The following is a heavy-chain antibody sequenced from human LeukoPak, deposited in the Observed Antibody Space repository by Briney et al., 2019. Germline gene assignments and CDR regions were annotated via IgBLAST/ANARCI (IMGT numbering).Heavy chain of an antibody. CDR1: GYTFTGYY. D-gene: IGHD1-26*01. CDR2: INPNSGGT. Sequence: ASVKVSCKAFGYTFTGYYMHWVRQAPGQGLEWMGWINPNSGGTNYAQKLQGRVTMTSDTSISTAYMKLSRLRSDDTAVYYCARDYRGSYPYWGQGTLVTVSS. V-gene: IGHV1-2*02. J-gene: IGHJ4*02. CDR3: ARDYRGSYPY.